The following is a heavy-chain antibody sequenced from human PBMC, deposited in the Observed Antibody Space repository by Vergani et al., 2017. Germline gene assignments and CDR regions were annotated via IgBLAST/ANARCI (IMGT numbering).Heavy chain of an antibody. V-gene: IGHV1-46*03. D-gene: IGHD3-9*01. J-gene: IGHJ4*02. CDR2: INPSGGHT. Sequence: QVQVVQSGAAVKKSGASVKVSCKTSGYTFSNHYMHWVRQAPGQGLEWMGRINPSGGHTNYAQKFQGRVTMTRDTSTSTVYMELSSLRSEDTAIYYCARGYYGILTGYRYWGQGTLVTVSA. CDR3: ARGYYGILTGYRY. CDR1: GYTFSNHY.